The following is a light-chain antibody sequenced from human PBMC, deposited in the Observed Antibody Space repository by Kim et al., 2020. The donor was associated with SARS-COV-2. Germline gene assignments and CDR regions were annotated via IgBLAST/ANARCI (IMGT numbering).Light chain of an antibody. Sequence: QSALTQPASVSGSPGQSITISCTGTSSDVGGYNFVSWYQQAPGKAPKLIISEVTIRPSGVSSRFSGSKSGNTASLTISGLQAEDEADYYCSSYTSSSTWVFGGGTQLTVL. CDR3: SSYTSSSTWV. J-gene: IGLJ3*02. V-gene: IGLV2-14*01. CDR1: SSDVGGYNF. CDR2: EVT.